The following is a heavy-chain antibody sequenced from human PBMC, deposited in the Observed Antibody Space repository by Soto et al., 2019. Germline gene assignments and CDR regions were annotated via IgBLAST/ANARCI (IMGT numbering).Heavy chain of an antibody. CDR3: AREDDGGDRDYYGLDV. V-gene: IGHV4-30-4*01. J-gene: IGHJ6*02. Sequence: QVQLQESGPGLVRPSQTLSLTCTVSGGSISTDHYHWTWIRQTPGKGLEWTGYIHYSGSIHFNPSLQSRVSMSVDTSKNLFSLKLSSVTAADTAVYFCAREDDGGDRDYYGLDVWGQGTTVTVSS. CDR2: IHYSGSI. CDR1: GGSISTDHYH. D-gene: IGHD2-21*02.